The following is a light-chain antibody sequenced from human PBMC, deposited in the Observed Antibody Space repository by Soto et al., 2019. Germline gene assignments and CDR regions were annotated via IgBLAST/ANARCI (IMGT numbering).Light chain of an antibody. CDR2: EVS. Sequence: QSALTQPASVSGSPGQSITISCTGTSSDVGSYNLVSWYQQHPGKAPKLMIYEVSQRPSGVSNRFSGSKSGNTASLTISGLQAEDEADYYCCSYAGSSSFVVFGEGTKVTVL. CDR1: SSDVGSYNL. J-gene: IGLJ2*01. V-gene: IGLV2-23*02. CDR3: CSYAGSSSFVV.